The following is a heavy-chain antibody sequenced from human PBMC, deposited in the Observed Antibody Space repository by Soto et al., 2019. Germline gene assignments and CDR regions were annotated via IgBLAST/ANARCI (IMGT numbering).Heavy chain of an antibody. CDR3: AGGYGSGLRKYYYYGMDV. J-gene: IGHJ6*02. Sequence: QVQLVESGGGVVQPGRSLRLSCAASGFTFSSYAMHWVRQAPGKGLEWVAVISYDGSNKYYADSVKGRFTISRDNSKNTLYLQMNSPRAEDTAVYYCAGGYGSGLRKYYYYGMDVWGQGTTVTVSS. V-gene: IGHV3-30-3*01. CDR1: GFTFSSYA. CDR2: ISYDGSNK. D-gene: IGHD3-10*01.